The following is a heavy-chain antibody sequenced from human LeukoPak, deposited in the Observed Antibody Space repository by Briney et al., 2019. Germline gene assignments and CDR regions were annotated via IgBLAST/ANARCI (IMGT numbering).Heavy chain of an antibody. Sequence: GGSLRLSCAASGFTFSNYAMNWVRQAPGKGLEWVAVLIGSSGATDYADSVKGRFTISRDNSKNTLFLQMNSLRAEDTAVYYCARDDEAAAFHWGQGTLVTVSS. J-gene: IGHJ4*02. V-gene: IGHV3-23*01. CDR3: ARDDEAAAFH. D-gene: IGHD6-13*01. CDR2: LIGSSGAT. CDR1: GFTFSNYA.